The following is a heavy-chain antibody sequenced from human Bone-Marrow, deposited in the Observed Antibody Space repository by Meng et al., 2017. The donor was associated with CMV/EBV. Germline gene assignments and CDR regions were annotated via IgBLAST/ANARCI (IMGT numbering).Heavy chain of an antibody. Sequence: SVTVSCKASGGTFSSYAISWVRQEPGQGLEWMGGIIPIFGTANYAQKFQGRVTITTDESTSTAYMELSSLRSEETAVYYCAGGVVPAAIEAVDYYGMEDSGQGTTVTVS. CDR3: AGGVVPAAIEAVDYYGMED. V-gene: IGHV1-69*05. J-gene: IGHJ6*02. D-gene: IGHD2-2*01. CDR2: IIPIFGTA. CDR1: GGTFSSYA.